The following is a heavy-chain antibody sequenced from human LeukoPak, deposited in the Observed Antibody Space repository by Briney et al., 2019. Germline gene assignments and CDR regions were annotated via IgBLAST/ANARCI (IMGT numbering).Heavy chain of an antibody. CDR2: ISGNNDNP. D-gene: IGHD2-2*01. Sequence: ASVKVSCKASGYTFSNFGISWVRQAPGQGLEWMGWISGNNDNPNYGQKFQGRFTVTTDSSTSTAYMELKDLRSDDTAVYYCARDGTSTDDYWGQGTLVTVSS. CDR3: ARDGTSTDDY. J-gene: IGHJ4*02. CDR1: GYTFSNFG. V-gene: IGHV1-18*01.